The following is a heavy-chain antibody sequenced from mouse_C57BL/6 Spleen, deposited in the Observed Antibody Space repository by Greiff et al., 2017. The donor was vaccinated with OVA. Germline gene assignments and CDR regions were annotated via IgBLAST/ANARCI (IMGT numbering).Heavy chain of an antibody. V-gene: IGHV1-18*01. CDR3: ARSASTTVVEGYFDV. CDR1: GYTFTDYN. J-gene: IGHJ1*03. Sequence: EVQLQQSGPELVKPGASVKIPCKASGYTFTDYNMDWVKQSHGKSLEWIGDINPNNGGTIYNQKFKGKATLTVDKSSSTAYMELRSLTSEDTAVYYCARSASTTVVEGYFDVWGTGTTVTVSS. D-gene: IGHD1-1*01. CDR2: INPNNGGT.